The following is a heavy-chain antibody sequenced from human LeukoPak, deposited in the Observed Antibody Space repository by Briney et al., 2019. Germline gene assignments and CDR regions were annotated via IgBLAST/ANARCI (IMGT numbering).Heavy chain of an antibody. J-gene: IGHJ5*02. CDR2: ISGSGGST. D-gene: IGHD2-2*01. Sequence: GGSLRLSCAASGFTVSSNYMSWVRQAPGKGLEWVSAISGSGGSTYYADSVKGRFTISRDNSKNTLYLQMNSLRAEDTAVYYCAKMEWSSTSCFQSWGQGTLVTVSS. V-gene: IGHV3-23*01. CDR3: AKMEWSSTSCFQS. CDR1: GFTVSSNY.